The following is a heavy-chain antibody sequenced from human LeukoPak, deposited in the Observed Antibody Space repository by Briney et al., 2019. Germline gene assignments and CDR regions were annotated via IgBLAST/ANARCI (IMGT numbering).Heavy chain of an antibody. CDR1: GFTFSSYA. D-gene: IGHD1-26*01. Sequence: GGSLRLSCAASGFTFSSYAMHWVRQAPGKGLEWVAVISYDGSNKYYADSVKGRFTISRDNSKNTLYLQMNSLRAEDTAVYYCARGGDYWGQGTLVTVSS. J-gene: IGHJ4*02. V-gene: IGHV3-30-3*01. CDR3: ARGGDY. CDR2: ISYDGSNK.